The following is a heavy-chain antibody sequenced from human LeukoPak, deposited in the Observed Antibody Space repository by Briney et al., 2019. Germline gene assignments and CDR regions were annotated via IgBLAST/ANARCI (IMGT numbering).Heavy chain of an antibody. CDR3: ARVLLGGYYPYYFDY. J-gene: IGHJ4*02. CDR1: GYTFTSYY. V-gene: IGHV1-46*01. Sequence: ASVKVSCKASGYTFTSYYMHWARQAPGQGLEWMGIINPSGGSTSYAQKFQGRVTMTRDTSTSTVYMELSSLRSEDTAVYYCARVLLGGYYPYYFDYWGQGTLVTVSS. CDR2: INPSGGST. D-gene: IGHD2-21*02.